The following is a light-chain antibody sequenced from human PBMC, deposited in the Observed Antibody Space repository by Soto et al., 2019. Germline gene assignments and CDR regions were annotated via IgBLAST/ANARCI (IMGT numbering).Light chain of an antibody. CDR2: CSS. Sequence: PGQVATLSCRASQSCSGDYIACYQQNTGQAARLLSYCSSNRANEIPDRFSGSGSGIDFALTISRLEPEDFAVYYCQKYGDSSITFGQGTRLEIK. CDR3: QKYGDSSIT. CDR1: QSCSGDY. V-gene: IGKV3-20*01. J-gene: IGKJ5*01.